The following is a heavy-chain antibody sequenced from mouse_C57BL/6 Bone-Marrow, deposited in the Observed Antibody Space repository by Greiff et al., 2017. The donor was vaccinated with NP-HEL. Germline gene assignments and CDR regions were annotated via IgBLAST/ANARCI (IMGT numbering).Heavy chain of an antibody. J-gene: IGHJ2*01. CDR3: ARNYYDLYDY. D-gene: IGHD2-4*01. CDR1: GYTFTDYY. Sequence: VQLKESGPVLVKPGASVKMSCKASGYTFTDYYMNWVKQSHGKSLEWIGVIYPYNGGTSYNQKFKGKATLTADKSSSTAYMELNSLTSEDSAVYYCARNYYDLYDYGGQGTTLTVSA. V-gene: IGHV1-19*01. CDR2: IYPYNGGT.